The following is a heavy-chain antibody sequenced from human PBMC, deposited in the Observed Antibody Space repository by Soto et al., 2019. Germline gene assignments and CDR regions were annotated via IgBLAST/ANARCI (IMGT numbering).Heavy chain of an antibody. CDR2: ISAYNGNT. CDR3: ARDRLRGYDSSGFYS. CDR1: GYTFTSYG. J-gene: IGHJ4*02. D-gene: IGHD3-22*01. V-gene: IGHV1-18*01. Sequence: ASVKVSCKASGYTFTSYGISWMRQAPGQGLEWMGWISAYNGNTNYAQKLQGRVTMTTATSTNTVFLELRSLKSDDTAIYYCARDRLRGYDSSGFYSWGQGTMVTVSS.